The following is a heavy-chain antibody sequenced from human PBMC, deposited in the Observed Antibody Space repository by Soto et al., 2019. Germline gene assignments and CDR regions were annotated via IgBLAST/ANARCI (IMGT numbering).Heavy chain of an antibody. J-gene: IGHJ4*02. CDR2: ISYDGSNK. V-gene: IGHV3-30*03. CDR3: GYFYDDTNYHY. D-gene: IGHD3-22*01. CDR1: GFTFSSYG. Sequence: GGSLRLSCAASGFTFSSYGMHWVRQAPGKGLEWVAVISYDGSNKYYADSVKGRFTISRDNSKGTVYLHMSNLRAEDTALYFCGYFYDDTNYHYRGQGALVTVFS.